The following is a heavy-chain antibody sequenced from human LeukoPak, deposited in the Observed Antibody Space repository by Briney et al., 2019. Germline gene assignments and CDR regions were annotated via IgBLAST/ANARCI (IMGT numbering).Heavy chain of an antibody. Sequence: PGGSLRLSCAASGFTLRRYWMTWVREAPGKGLEGVANIKEDGSEKYYGDSVKGRFTISRDNAKNSLYLEMNSLRVEDTAVYYCARDSSGYQWGQGTLVTVSS. CDR3: ARDSSGYQ. J-gene: IGHJ4*02. CDR2: IKEDGSEK. V-gene: IGHV3-7*01. CDR1: GFTLRRYW. D-gene: IGHD3-22*01.